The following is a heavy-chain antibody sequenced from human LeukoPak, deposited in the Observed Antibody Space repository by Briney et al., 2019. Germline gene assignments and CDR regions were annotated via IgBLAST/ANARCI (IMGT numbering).Heavy chain of an antibody. J-gene: IGHJ5*02. D-gene: IGHD5-12*01. CDR2: ISYDGSNK. V-gene: IGHV3-30-3*01. CDR1: GFTFSSYA. Sequence: QSGGSLRLSCAASGFTFSSYAMHWVRQAPGKGLEWVAVISYDGSNKYYADSVKGRFTISRDNSKNTLYLQMNSLRAEDTAVYYCAREGYSGYDWLGLSNWFDPWGQGTLVTVSS. CDR3: AREGYSGYDWLGLSNWFDP.